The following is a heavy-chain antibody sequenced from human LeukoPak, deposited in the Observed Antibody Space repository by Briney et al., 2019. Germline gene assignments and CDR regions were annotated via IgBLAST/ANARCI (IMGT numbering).Heavy chain of an antibody. V-gene: IGHV1-46*01. J-gene: IGHJ6*02. CDR1: GYTFISYY. Sequence: ASVKVSCKASGYTFISYYIHWVRQAPGQGLEWMGVINPSSGSPSYAQNFQGRVTMTRDTSTSAVYMELSSLRPEDTAVYYCARARGVTVLYYYYGMDVWGQGTTVTVSS. CDR3: ARARGVTVLYYYYGMDV. CDR2: INPSSGSP. D-gene: IGHD2-21*02.